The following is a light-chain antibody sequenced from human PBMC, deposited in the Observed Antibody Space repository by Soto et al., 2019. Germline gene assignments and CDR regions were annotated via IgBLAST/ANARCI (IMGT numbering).Light chain of an antibody. V-gene: IGLV1-40*01. CDR2: GNN. CDR1: SSNIRAGYD. CDR3: QSSVSSLGSTVV. Sequence: QSVLTQPPSVSGSPGQRVTISCTGTSSNIRAGYDVHWYQQLPGTAPKLLIYGNNNRPSGVPDRFSGSKSGTSASLSITGLRAEDEADDDCQSSVSSLGSTVVFGTGTKVTVL. J-gene: IGLJ1*01.